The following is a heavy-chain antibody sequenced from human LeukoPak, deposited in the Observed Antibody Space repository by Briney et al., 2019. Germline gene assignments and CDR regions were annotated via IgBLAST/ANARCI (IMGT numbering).Heavy chain of an antibody. CDR1: GFIFSNHG. D-gene: IGHD1-1*01. J-gene: IGHJ6*03. Sequence: GGSLRLSCAASGFIFSNHGMHWVRQAPGKGLEWVALIWSGATTGLHSASVEGRFTISRDWNTLYLQMNSLKAEDSAVYYCAGDIWSDAKYFMDVWGIGTTVTVSS. CDR3: AGDIWSDAKYFMDV. CDR2: IWSGATTG. V-gene: IGHV3-33*01.